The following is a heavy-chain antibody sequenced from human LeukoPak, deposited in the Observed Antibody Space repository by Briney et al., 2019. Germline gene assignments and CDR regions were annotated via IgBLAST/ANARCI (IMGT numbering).Heavy chain of an antibody. J-gene: IGHJ4*02. V-gene: IGHV4-59*01. Sequence: SETLSLTCTVSGGSISSYYWSWIRQPPPKGLEWIGYIYYSGSTNYNPSLKSRVTISVDTSKNQFSLELSSVTAADTAVYYCAGVDIVATTFDYWGQGTLVTVSS. CDR2: IYYSGST. CDR3: AGVDIVATTFDY. CDR1: GGSISSYY. D-gene: IGHD5-12*01.